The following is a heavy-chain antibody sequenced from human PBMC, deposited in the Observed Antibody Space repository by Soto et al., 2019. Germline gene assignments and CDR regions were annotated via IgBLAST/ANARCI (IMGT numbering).Heavy chain of an antibody. CDR2: IDPDGRTT. CDR1: GFTFSRYW. D-gene: IGHD3-9*01. V-gene: IGHV3-74*01. Sequence: GSLRLSCAASGFTFSRYWMHWVRQAPGKGLMWVSRIDPDGRTTTYADSVKGRFTISRDNAKNTLYLQIDSLRVEDTAVYYCVRDREYDILTGSDFWGQGTLVTVSS. J-gene: IGHJ4*02. CDR3: VRDREYDILTGSDF.